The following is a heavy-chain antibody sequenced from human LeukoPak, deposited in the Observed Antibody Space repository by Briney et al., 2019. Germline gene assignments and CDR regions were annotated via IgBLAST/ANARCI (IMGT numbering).Heavy chain of an antibody. D-gene: IGHD6-13*01. J-gene: IGHJ4*02. V-gene: IGHV4-39*07. CDR3: ARGDSSWPYYFDS. Sequence: PSETLSLTCTVSGGSISSSSYYRGWIRQPPGKGLEWIGSIYYSGSTYYNPSLKSRVTISVDTSKNQFSLKLNSVTAADTAVYYCARGDSSWPYYFDSWGQGTLVTVSS. CDR1: GGSISSSSYY. CDR2: IYYSGST.